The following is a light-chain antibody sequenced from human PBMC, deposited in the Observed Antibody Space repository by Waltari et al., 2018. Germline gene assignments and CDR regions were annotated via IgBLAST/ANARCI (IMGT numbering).Light chain of an antibody. Sequence: VLTQSPGTLSLSPGERATLSCRASQSLTKRYLAWYQQKPGQAPRLLIYGASSRAAGIPERVGGSGSGTDFTLTISRLEPEDFAVYYCQQYGSSILYTFGQGTKVEIK. J-gene: IGKJ2*01. CDR3: QQYGSSILYT. CDR2: GAS. CDR1: QSLTKRY. V-gene: IGKV3-20*01.